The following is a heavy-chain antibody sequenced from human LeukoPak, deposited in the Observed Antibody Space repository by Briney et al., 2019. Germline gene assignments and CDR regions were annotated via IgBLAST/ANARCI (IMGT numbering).Heavy chain of an antibody. J-gene: IGHJ3*02. V-gene: IGHV3-11*01. Sequence: GRSLRLSCAASGFTVSSNYMSWVRQAPGKGLEWVSYISSSGSTIYYADSVKGRFTISRDNAKNSLYLQMNSLRAEDTAVYYCASVHFGAFDIWGQGTMVTVSS. CDR2: ISSSGSTI. CDR1: GFTVSSNY. CDR3: ASVHFGAFDI. D-gene: IGHD3-3*02.